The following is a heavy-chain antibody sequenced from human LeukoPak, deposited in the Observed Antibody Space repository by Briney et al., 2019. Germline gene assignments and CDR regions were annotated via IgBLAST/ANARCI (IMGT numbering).Heavy chain of an antibody. D-gene: IGHD5-18*01. CDR3: ARRVRTAMGPNYDY. J-gene: IGHJ4*02. CDR2: TYHTESI. CDR1: GGSISSDY. Sequence: SETLSLTCTVSGGSISSDYWSWIRQPPGKGLEWIGYTYHTESINYSPSLKSRVTISPDTSKNQFSLKLSSVTAADTAVYYCARRVRTAMGPNYDYWGQGTLVTVSS. V-gene: IGHV4-59*08.